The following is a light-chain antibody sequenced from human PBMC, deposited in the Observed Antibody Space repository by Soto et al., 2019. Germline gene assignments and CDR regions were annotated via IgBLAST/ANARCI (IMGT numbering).Light chain of an antibody. J-gene: IGLJ1*01. Sequence: QSVPAQPASVSGSPGQSITISCTGTSSDVGGYNYVSWYQQHPGKAPKLMIYEVSNRPSGVSNRFSGSKSGNTASLTISGLQAEDEADYYCISYTSSSTLSYVFGTGTKLTVL. CDR3: ISYTSSSTLSYV. V-gene: IGLV2-14*01. CDR2: EVS. CDR1: SSDVGGYNY.